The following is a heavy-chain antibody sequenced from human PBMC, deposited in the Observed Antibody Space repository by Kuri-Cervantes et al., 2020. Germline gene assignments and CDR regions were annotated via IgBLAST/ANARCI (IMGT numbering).Heavy chain of an antibody. CDR1: GYTFTSYG. Sequence: ASVKVSCKASGYTFTSYGISWVRQAPGQGLEWMGWISAYNGDTNYAQKFQGRVTITADKSTSTAYMELSSLRSEDTAVYYCARGKDSGSHFDYWGQGTLVTVSS. D-gene: IGHD1-26*01. V-gene: IGHV1-18*01. CDR2: ISAYNGDT. CDR3: ARGKDSGSHFDY. J-gene: IGHJ4*02.